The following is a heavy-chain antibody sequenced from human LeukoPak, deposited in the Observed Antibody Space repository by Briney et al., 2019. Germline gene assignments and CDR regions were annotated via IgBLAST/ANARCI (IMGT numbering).Heavy chain of an antibody. CDR3: ARLGRTSYWYFDL. CDR2: IYYSGST. J-gene: IGHJ2*01. V-gene: IGHV4-59*08. CDR1: GGSLSSYY. Sequence: SETLSPTCTVSGGSLSSYYWSWVREPPGKGLEWIGYIYYSGSTNYNPSLKSRVTISVDTSKNQFSLKLSSVTAADTAVYYCARLGRTSYWYFDLWGRGTLVTVSS. D-gene: IGHD2-2*01.